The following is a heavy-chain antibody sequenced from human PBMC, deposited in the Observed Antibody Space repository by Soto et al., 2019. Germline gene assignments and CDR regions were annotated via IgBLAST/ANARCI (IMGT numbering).Heavy chain of an antibody. CDR1: GFTFSSYA. J-gene: IGHJ4*02. Sequence: EVQLLESGGGLVQPGGSLRLSCAASGFTFSSYAMSWVRQAPGKGLEWVSAISGSGGSTYYADSVKGRFTISRDNSKNTLYRQMNSLRAEDTAVYYCAIPGYGSGSYYNVTYWGQGTLVTVSS. V-gene: IGHV3-23*01. CDR2: ISGSGGST. CDR3: AIPGYGSGSYYNVTY. D-gene: IGHD3-10*01.